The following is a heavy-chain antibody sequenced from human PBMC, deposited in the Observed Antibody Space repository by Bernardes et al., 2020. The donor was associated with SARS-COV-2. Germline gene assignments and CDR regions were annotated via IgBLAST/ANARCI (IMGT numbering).Heavy chain of an antibody. CDR1: GFTFSSYG. CDR2: IWYDGSNK. D-gene: IGHD4-17*01. J-gene: IGHJ4*02. Sequence: GSLRLSCAASGFTFSSYGMHWVRQAPGKGLEWVAVIWYDGSNKYYADSVKGRFTISRDISKNTLYLQMNSLRAEDTAVYYCAREIGEQSYFDYWGQGTLVTVSS. CDR3: AREIGEQSYFDY. V-gene: IGHV3-33*01.